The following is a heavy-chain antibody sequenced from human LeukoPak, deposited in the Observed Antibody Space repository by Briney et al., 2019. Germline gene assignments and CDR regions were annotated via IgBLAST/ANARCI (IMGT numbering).Heavy chain of an antibody. J-gene: IGHJ4*02. Sequence: PSETLSLTWTVSNPSITSGNYYWNWIRQPAGKGLEWIGRIHSSESISKNPSLKTPPIISLYTSKSQFSEELWSVTDADTAVYYCARGGPGGCWCSGTNCYTALDYWGQGTLVIVSS. V-gene: IGHV4-61*02. CDR2: IHSSESI. CDR1: NPSITSGNYY. CDR3: ARGGPGGCWCSGTNCYTALDY. D-gene: IGHD2-2*02.